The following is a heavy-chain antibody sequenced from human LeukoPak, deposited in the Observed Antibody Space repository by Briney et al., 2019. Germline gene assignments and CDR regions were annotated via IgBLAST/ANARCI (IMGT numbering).Heavy chain of an antibody. CDR2: INPNSGGT. D-gene: IGHD3-10*01. CDR1: GYIFTDYY. CDR3: ARRADAGNYLMDY. Sequence: ASVKVSCKASGYIFTDYYIRWVRQAPGQGLEWMGWINPNSGGTNYAQKFQGSITMTRDTSISTAYMELSRLTSDDTAVYYCARRADAGNYLMDYWGQGTLVTVSS. V-gene: IGHV1-2*02. J-gene: IGHJ4*02.